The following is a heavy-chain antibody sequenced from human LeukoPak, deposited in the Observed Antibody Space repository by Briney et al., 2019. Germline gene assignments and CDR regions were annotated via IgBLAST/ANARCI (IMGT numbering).Heavy chain of an antibody. V-gene: IGHV1-18*01. J-gene: IGHJ4*02. CDR1: GYTFTSYG. D-gene: IGHD3-10*01. CDR2: ISAYNDNT. CDR3: ARVVDTELLWFGESAWSDY. Sequence: ASVKVSCKASGYTFTSYGISWVRQAPGQGLEWMGLISAYNDNTNYAQKLQGRVTMTTDTSTSTAYMELRSLRSDDTAVYYCARVVDTELLWFGESAWSDYWGQGTLVTVSS.